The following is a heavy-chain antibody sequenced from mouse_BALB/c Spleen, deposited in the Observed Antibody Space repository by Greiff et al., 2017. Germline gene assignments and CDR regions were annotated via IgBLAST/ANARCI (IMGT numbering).Heavy chain of an antibody. J-gene: IGHJ4*01. Sequence: LKESGPGLVKPSQSLSLTCSVTGYSITSGYYWNWIRQFPGNKLEWMGYISYDGSNNYNPSLKNRISITRDTSKNQFFLKLNSVTTEDTATYYCARDGAYYRYDEGRYYAMDYWGQGTSVTVSS. CDR3: ARDGAYYRYDEGRYYAMDY. CDR2: ISYDGSN. D-gene: IGHD2-14*01. CDR1: GYSITSGYY. V-gene: IGHV3-6*02.